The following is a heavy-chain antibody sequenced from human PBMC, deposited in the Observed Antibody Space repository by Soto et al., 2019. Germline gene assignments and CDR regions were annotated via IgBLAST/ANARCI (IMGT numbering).Heavy chain of an antibody. J-gene: IGHJ6*02. CDR2: ISGSGGST. CDR3: AKERGNCSGGSCRPSTPSYGMDV. Sequence: GGSLRLSCAASGFTFSSYAMSWVRQAPGKGLEWVSAISGSGGSTYYADSVKGRFTISRDNSKNTLYLQMNSLRAEDTAVYYCAKERGNCSGGSCRPSTPSYGMDVWGQGTTVTVSS. V-gene: IGHV3-23*01. CDR1: GFTFSSYA. D-gene: IGHD2-15*01.